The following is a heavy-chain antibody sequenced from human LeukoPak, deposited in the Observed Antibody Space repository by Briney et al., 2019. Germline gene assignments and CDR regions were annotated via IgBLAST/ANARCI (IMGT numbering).Heavy chain of an antibody. V-gene: IGHV1-18*04. J-gene: IGHJ4*02. CDR1: GYTFTGYY. D-gene: IGHD3-22*01. CDR3: AREGLGSSGYYYFDY. Sequence: GASVKVSCKASGYTFTGYYIHWVRQAPGQGLEWMGWISAYNGNTNYAQKLQGRVTMTIDTSTSTAYMELRSLRSDDTAVYYCAREGLGSSGYYYFDYWGQGTLVTVSS. CDR2: ISAYNGNT.